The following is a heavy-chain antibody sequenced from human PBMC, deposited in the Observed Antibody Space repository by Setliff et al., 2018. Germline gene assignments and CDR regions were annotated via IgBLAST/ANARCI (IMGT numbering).Heavy chain of an antibody. V-gene: IGHV4-38-2*01. CDR2: IYHRGRT. J-gene: IGHJ3*01. CDR1: GISITSGHY. CDR3: ASPRRDDLDTPFDAFDL. Sequence: PSETLSLTCDVSGISITSGHYWGWIRQPPGKGLEWIATIYHRGRTYHNPSLDSRVTTSLDTSKNQYSLRLRSVTAADTAVYYCASPRRDDLDTPFDAFDLWGQGTKVTVSS. D-gene: IGHD1-1*01.